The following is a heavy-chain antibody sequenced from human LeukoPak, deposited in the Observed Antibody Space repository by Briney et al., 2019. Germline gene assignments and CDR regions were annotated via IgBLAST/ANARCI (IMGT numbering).Heavy chain of an antibody. V-gene: IGHV3-48*01. J-gene: IGHJ4*02. D-gene: IGHD6-13*01. CDR1: GFTFSSYS. CDR2: ITYSSSTI. CDR3: ARVAAAGNYYFDY. Sequence: PGGSLRLSCAASGFTFSSYSMTWVRQAPGKGLEWVSYITYSSSTIYYADSVKGRFTISRDNAKNSLYLQMNSLRVDDTAVYFCARVAAAGNYYFDYWGQGTLVTVSS.